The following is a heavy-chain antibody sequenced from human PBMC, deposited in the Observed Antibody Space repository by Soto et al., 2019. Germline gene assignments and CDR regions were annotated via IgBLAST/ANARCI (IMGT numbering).Heavy chain of an antibody. V-gene: IGHV3-33*01. CDR1: RFTFISYG. CDR2: IWYDVSNK. CDR3: ARERGYDRYYYYYYGMDV. J-gene: IGHJ6*02. D-gene: IGHD5-12*01. Sequence: GGSLRLSFASSRFTFISYGMHWVRQARGKGLECVAFIWYDVSNKYYADSVKGRFTISRDNSKNTLYLQMNSLRAEDTAVYYCARERGYDRYYYYYYGMDVWGQGTTVTVSS.